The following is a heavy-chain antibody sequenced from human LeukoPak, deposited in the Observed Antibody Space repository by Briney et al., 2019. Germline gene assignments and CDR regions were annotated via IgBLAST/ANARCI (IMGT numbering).Heavy chain of an antibody. CDR1: GGSISSSSYY. CDR3: ARSGTYQYSSAYDY. Sequence: SQTLSLTCTVSGGSISSSSYYWGWIRQPPGKGLKWIGSIYYSGSTYYNPSLNSRVTVSLDTSKNQFSLKLTSVTAADTAVYYCARSGTYQYSSAYDYWGQGTLVTVSS. J-gene: IGHJ4*01. CDR2: IYYSGST. V-gene: IGHV4-39*01. D-gene: IGHD3-10*01.